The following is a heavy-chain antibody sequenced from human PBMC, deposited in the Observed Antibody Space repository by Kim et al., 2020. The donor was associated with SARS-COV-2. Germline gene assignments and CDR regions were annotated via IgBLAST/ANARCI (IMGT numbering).Heavy chain of an antibody. J-gene: IGHJ4*02. CDR1: GFTVSSNY. D-gene: IGHD6-13*01. V-gene: IGHV3-66*01. CDR2: IYSGGST. Sequence: GGSLRLSCAASGFTVSSNYMSWVRQAPGKGLEWVSVIYSGGSTYYADSVKGRFTISRDNSKNTLYLQMNSLRAEDTAVYYCARPARIAAAGTPLDYWGQGTLVTVSS. CDR3: ARPARIAAAGTPLDY.